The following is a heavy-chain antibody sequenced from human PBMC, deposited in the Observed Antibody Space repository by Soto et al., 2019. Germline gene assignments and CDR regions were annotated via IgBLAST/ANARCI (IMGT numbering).Heavy chain of an antibody. D-gene: IGHD3-22*01. V-gene: IGHV3-48*01. CDR2: ISSSSSTI. CDR1: GFTFSSYS. J-gene: IGHJ6*02. CDR3: ARKNTYYYDSSGRMDV. Sequence: PGGSLRLSCAASGFTFSSYSMNWVRQAPGKGLEWVSYISSSSSTIYYAGSVKGRFTISRDNAKNSLYLQMNSLRGEDTAVYYCARKNTYYYDSSGRMDVWGQGTTVTVSS.